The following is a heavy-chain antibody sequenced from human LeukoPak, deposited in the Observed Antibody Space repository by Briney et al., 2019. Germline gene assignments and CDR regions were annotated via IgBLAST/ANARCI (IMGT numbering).Heavy chain of an antibody. CDR1: GFTFSSYA. CDR3: ARDLSLIAY. Sequence: GGSLRLSCAASGFTFSSYAMHWGRQAPGKGLEWVAVISYDGSNKYYADSVKGRFTISRDNSKNTLYLQMNSLRAEDTAVYYCARDLSLIAYWGQGTLVTVSS. J-gene: IGHJ4*02. V-gene: IGHV3-30*01. CDR2: ISYDGSNK.